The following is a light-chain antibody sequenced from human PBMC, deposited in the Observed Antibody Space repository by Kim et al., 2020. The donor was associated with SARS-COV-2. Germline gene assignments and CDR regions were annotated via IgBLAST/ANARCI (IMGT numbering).Light chain of an antibody. Sequence: SASVGDTVTITCRASPDIANWLAWYQQKSGKVPKLLIYAASALQRGVSSRFSGSGSGTDFTLTISSVQPDDFANYYCQQSDTFPWTFGQGTKLEI. J-gene: IGKJ2*02. CDR1: PDIANW. CDR3: QQSDTFPWT. V-gene: IGKV1-12*01. CDR2: AAS.